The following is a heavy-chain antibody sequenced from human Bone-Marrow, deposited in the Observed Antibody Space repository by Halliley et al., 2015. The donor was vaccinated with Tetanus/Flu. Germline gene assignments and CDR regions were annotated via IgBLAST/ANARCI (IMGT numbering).Heavy chain of an antibody. Sequence: AVSEFTLSTYWMTWVRQAPGKGLEYVANINQDGSEKYYVDSVKGRFTISRDNAKNSLYLQMNSLRADDTAVYYCARGDDSSGDIWGQGTVVTVSS. J-gene: IGHJ3*02. CDR1: EFTLSTYW. CDR2: INQDGSEK. CDR3: ARGDDSSGDI. D-gene: IGHD3-22*01. V-gene: IGHV3-7*03.